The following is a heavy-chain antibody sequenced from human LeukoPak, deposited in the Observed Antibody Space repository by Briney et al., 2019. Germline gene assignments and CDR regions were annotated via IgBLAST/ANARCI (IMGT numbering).Heavy chain of an antibody. CDR1: GGSISGWY. CDR2: IYGSGYT. J-gene: IGHJ1*01. Sequence: SETLSLTCTVSGGSISGWYWSWIRQPPGKGLEWIGYIYGSGYTNYNPSLKSRVTMSIDTSKNHFSLKLKSVTAADTAVYYCARAVDSSGFSCFQHWGQGTLVTVSS. D-gene: IGHD3-22*01. CDR3: ARAVDSSGFSCFQH. V-gene: IGHV4-59*08.